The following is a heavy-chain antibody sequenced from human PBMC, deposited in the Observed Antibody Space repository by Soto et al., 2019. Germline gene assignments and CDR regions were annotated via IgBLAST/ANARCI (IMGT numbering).Heavy chain of an antibody. J-gene: IGHJ3*02. CDR3: AKVLHCDYHPFDI. CDR2: ISGSGDNT. CDR1: GFTFSSFA. D-gene: IGHD5-12*01. Sequence: GGSLRLSCAASGFTFSSFAMSWVRQAPGKGLEWVSAISGSGDNTYYADSVKGRFTISRDNSKNTLYLQMGSLRAEDTAVYHCAKVLHCDYHPFDIWGQGTMVTVSS. V-gene: IGHV3-23*01.